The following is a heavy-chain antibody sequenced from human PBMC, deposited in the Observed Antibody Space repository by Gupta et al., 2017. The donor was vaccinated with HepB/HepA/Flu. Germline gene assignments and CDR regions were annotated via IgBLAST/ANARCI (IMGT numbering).Heavy chain of an antibody. CDR3: AREYSSSSGYYYYYMDV. D-gene: IGHD6-6*01. V-gene: IGHV1-69*01. CDR2: IIPIFGTA. CDR1: GGTVSSYA. Sequence: QVQLAPSGAVVKKPGSSLKVSCKASGGTVSSYAIGWVRQAPGQGLEWMGGIIPIFGTANYAQKFQGRVTITADESTSTAYMELSSLRAEDTAVYYCAREYSSSSGYYYYYMDVWGKGTTVTVS. J-gene: IGHJ6*03.